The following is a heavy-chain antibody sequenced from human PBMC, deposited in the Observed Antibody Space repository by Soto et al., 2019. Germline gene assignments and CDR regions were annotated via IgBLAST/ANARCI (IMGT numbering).Heavy chain of an antibody. CDR2: ISGSGGST. Sequence: GGSLRLSCAASGFTFSSYAMSWVRQAPGKGLEWVSAISGSGGSTYYADSVKGRFTISRDNSKNTLYLQMNSLRAEDTAYYYCAKGGYSGYELPYFDYWGQGTLVTVSS. CDR3: AKGGYSGYELPYFDY. D-gene: IGHD5-12*01. V-gene: IGHV3-23*01. J-gene: IGHJ4*02. CDR1: GFTFSSYA.